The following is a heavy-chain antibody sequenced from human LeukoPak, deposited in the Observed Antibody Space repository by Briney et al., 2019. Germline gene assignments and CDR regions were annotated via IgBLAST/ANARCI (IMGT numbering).Heavy chain of an antibody. Sequence: GASVKVSCKASGYTFTGYYMHWVRQAPGQGLEWMGWINPNSGGTNYAQKFQGRVTMTRDTSISTAYMELSRPRSDDTAVYYCANRYDSRLHWFDPWGQGTLVTVSS. J-gene: IGHJ5*02. V-gene: IGHV1-2*02. D-gene: IGHD3-22*01. CDR1: GYTFTGYY. CDR3: ANRYDSRLHWFDP. CDR2: INPNSGGT.